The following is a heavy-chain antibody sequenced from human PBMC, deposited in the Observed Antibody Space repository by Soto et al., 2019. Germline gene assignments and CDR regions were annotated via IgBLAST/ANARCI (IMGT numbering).Heavy chain of an antibody. J-gene: IGHJ6*04. CDR1: GYTLTELS. Sequence: GASGKVSCKVSGYTLTELSMHWVRQAPGKGLEWMGGFDPEDGETTYAQKFQGRVTMTEDTSTDTANMELSSLRSEDTAVYYCATVGYDFWSGFLRGPTYYYGMDVWGKGTTVTVSS. D-gene: IGHD3-3*01. CDR2: FDPEDGET. V-gene: IGHV1-24*01. CDR3: ATVGYDFWSGFLRGPTYYYGMDV.